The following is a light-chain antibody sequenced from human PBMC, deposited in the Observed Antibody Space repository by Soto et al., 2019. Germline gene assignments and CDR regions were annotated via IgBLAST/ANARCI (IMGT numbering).Light chain of an antibody. J-gene: IGKJ3*01. CDR1: QSVSSSY. CDR3: HQYGSSPFT. V-gene: IGKV3-20*01. Sequence: EIVLTQSPGTLSLSPGERATLSCRASQSVSSSYLAWYQQKPGQAPRLLIYGASSRATGIPDRFSGSGSGTDFTLTISRLEPEDFAVYYCHQYGSSPFTFGPGTKVDI. CDR2: GAS.